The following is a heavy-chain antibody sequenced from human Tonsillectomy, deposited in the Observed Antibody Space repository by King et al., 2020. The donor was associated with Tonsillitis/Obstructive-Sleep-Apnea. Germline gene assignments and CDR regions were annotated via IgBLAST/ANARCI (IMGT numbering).Heavy chain of an antibody. D-gene: IGHD3-22*01. Sequence: VQLQQWGAGLLKPSETLSLSCAVYGGSFSGYYWTWIRQPPGKGLEWIGEINESGISNYNPSLKSRVTISVDTSKNQFSLKLNSVTAADTAVYYCARPPHHVSSGYYFNIWGQGTMVIVSP. CDR2: INESGIS. J-gene: IGHJ3*02. CDR1: GGSFSGYY. V-gene: IGHV4-34*01. CDR3: ARPPHHVSSGYYFNI.